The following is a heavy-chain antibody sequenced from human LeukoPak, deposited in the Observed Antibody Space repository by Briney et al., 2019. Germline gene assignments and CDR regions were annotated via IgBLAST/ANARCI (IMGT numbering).Heavy chain of an antibody. CDR1: GFNFSTYG. D-gene: IGHD3-3*01. CDR2: IRSDGTNK. J-gene: IGHJ2*01. V-gene: IGHV3-30*02. CDR3: AKGGVCRIWSGYVSPWGSFVL. Sequence: GGSLRLSCAASGFNFSTYGMHWVRQGPGKGLEWVTYIRSDGTNKYYVDSVRGRFIISRDNSKKTLSLQMNNLTTEDTAVYYCAKGGVCRIWSGYVSPWGSFVLWGGGTLVTVSS.